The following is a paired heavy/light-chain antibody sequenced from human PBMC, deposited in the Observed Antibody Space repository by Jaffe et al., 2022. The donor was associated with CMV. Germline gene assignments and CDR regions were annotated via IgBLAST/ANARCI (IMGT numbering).Light chain of an antibody. CDR1: QSVSSY. J-gene: IGKJ3*01. CDR2: DAS. CDR3: QQRSNWPPPFT. V-gene: IGKV3-11*01. Sequence: EIVLTQSPATLSLSPGERATLSCRASQSVSSYLAWYQQKPGQAPRLLIYDASNRATGIPARFSGSGSGTDFTLTISSLEPEDFAVYYCQQRSNWPPPFTFGPGTKVDIK.
Heavy chain of an antibody. D-gene: IGHD1-26*01. J-gene: IGHJ4*02. Sequence: QVQLQQWGAGLLKPSETLSLTCAVYGGSFSGYYWSWIRQPPGKGLEWIGEINHSGSTNYNPSLKSRVTISVDTSKNQFSLKLSSVTAADTAVYYCARGRGGSYLRRSGVPYYFDYWGQGTLVTVSS. CDR3: ARGRGGSYLRRSGVPYYFDY. V-gene: IGHV4-34*01. CDR2: INHSGST. CDR1: GGSFSGYY.